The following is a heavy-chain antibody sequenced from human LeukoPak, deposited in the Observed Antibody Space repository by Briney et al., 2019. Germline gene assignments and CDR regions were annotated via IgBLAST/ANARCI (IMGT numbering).Heavy chain of an antibody. V-gene: IGHV3-23*01. CDR3: AKDVGKWESLHFFDY. J-gene: IGHJ4*02. CDR2: ISGSGAST. CDR1: GFTLSTNA. Sequence: GGSLRLSCLTSGFTLSTNAMSWVRQAPGKGLEWISGISGSGASTYYADSVKGRFTISRDDSRSTLYLQMNSLRGDDTAVYYCAKDVGKWESLHFFDYWGQGTLVTVSS. D-gene: IGHD1-26*01.